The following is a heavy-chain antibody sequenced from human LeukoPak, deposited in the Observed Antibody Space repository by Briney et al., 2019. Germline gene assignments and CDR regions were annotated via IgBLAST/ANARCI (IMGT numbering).Heavy chain of an antibody. J-gene: IGHJ4*02. CDR1: GFTFSSYE. Sequence: GGSLRLSSAASGFTFSSYEMNWLRPAPGKGLEWGSYISSSGSTIYYADSVKGRFTISRDNAKNSLYLQMNRLRAEYTAVYYCAREPYLRYVDYFDYWGQGTLVTVSS. CDR2: ISSSGSTI. CDR3: AREPYLRYVDYFDY. V-gene: IGHV3-48*03. D-gene: IGHD3-9*01.